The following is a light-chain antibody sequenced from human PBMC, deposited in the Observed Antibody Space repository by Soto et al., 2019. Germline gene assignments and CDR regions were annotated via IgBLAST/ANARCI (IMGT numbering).Light chain of an antibody. CDR2: DVL. Sequence: QSALTQPASVSGSPGQSVTISCTGTANDVGAYDFVSWYQHHPDKAPKLIIYDVLDRPSGVPNRFSGSKSGNTASLTISGLQPEDEAIYYCSSYTNNGAGVFGGGTKVTVL. V-gene: IGLV2-14*03. J-gene: IGLJ2*01. CDR3: SSYTNNGAGV. CDR1: ANDVGAYDF.